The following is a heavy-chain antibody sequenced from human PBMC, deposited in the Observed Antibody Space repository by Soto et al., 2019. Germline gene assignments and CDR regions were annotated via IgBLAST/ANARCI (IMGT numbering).Heavy chain of an antibody. D-gene: IGHD2-15*01. Sequence: QLLESGGGLVQPGGSLRLSCEASGFSFSRNAMSWVRQAPGKGLEWVSSISSGGNTYYADSVKGRFNISRDNSKNTQSLQMTSLGAEDTAVYYCAKLGYCTGGTCYLDYYYGVDVWGQGTTVTVS. CDR2: ISSGGNT. CDR3: AKLGYCTGGTCYLDYYYGVDV. CDR1: GFSFSRNA. J-gene: IGHJ6*02. V-gene: IGHV3-23*01.